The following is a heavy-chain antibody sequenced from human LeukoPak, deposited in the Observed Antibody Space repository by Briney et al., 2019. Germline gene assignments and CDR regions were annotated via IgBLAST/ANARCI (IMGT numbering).Heavy chain of an antibody. D-gene: IGHD6-13*01. Sequence: SQTLSLTCTVSGGSISSGSYYWSWIRQPAGKGLEWIGRIYTSGSTNYNPSLKSRVTISVDTSKNQFSLKLSSVTAADTAVYYCARDRRGRFGYYSSSRWGQGTLVTVSS. V-gene: IGHV4-61*02. CDR1: GGSISSGSYY. J-gene: IGHJ4*02. CDR2: IYTSGST. CDR3: ARDRRGRFGYYSSSR.